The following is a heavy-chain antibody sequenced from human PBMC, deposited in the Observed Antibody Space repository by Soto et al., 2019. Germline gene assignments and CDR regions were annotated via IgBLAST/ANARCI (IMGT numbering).Heavy chain of an antibody. J-gene: IGHJ6*02. D-gene: IGHD1-7*01. V-gene: IGHV4-31*03. CDR1: GGSISSGGYY. CDR3: ARDSTGTTARYYYGIDV. CDR2: IYYSGST. Sequence: SETLSLTCTVSGGSISSGGYYWSWIRQHPGKGLEWIGYIYYSGSTYYNPSLKSRVTISVDTSKNQFSLKLSSVTAADTAVYYCARDSTGTTARYYYGIDVWGQRTTVPVSS.